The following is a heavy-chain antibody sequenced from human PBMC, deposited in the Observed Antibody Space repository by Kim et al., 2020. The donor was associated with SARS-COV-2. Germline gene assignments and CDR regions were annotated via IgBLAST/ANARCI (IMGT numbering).Heavy chain of an antibody. CDR3: ARPVAGSVWDV. J-gene: IGHJ6*02. D-gene: IGHD6-19*01. CDR1: GVSISSNNW. Sequence: SETLSLTCAVSGVSISSNNWWSWVRQPPGRGLGWIGDIYHSGTTNYNPSLKSRVTISVDKSKNQFSLILTSVTAADTAIYYCARPVAGSVWDVWGQGTTVTVSS. V-gene: IGHV4-4*02. CDR2: IYHSGTT.